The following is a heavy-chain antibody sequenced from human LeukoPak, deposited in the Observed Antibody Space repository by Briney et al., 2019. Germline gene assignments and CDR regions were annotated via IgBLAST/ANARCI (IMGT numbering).Heavy chain of an antibody. V-gene: IGHV3-64*02. CDR1: GFTFSNYA. CDR2: ISSNGGTT. D-gene: IGHD4-11*01. CDR3: ARRYSNGYLDY. Sequence: GGSLRLSCAASGFTFSNYAMQWVRQAPGKGLEYVSVISSNGGTTYYADSVKDRFTISRDNSKNTLYLQMGSPRADDMAVYYCARRYSNGYLDYWGQGTLITVSS. J-gene: IGHJ4*02.